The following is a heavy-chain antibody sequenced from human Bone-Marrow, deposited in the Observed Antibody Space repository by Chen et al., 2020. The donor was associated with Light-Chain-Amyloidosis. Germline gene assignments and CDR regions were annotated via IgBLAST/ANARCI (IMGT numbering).Heavy chain of an antibody. CDR3: ARDREDYYDSSGSFDY. CDR2: IWYDGSNQ. Sequence: QVQLVESGGGVVQPGRSLRLPCAASGFTFSSYGMHWVRQAPGKGLEWVAVIWYDGSNQYYADSVKGRFTISRDNSKNTLYLQMNSLRAEDTAVYYCARDREDYYDSSGSFDYWGQGTLVTVSS. J-gene: IGHJ4*02. D-gene: IGHD3-22*01. CDR1: GFTFSSYG. V-gene: IGHV3-33*01.